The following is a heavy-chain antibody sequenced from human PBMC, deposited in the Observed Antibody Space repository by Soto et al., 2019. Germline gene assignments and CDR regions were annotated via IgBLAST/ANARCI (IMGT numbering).Heavy chain of an antibody. Sequence: SETLSLTCSVSGGSISSRSYSWGWIRQPPGKGLEWIGTIYYSENTYYNPSLKSRVTISVDTSKNQFSLKLSSVTAADTAVYYCAKLAGYCIGNGCHGDYAMDVWGQGTTVTVSS. CDR3: AKLAGYCIGNGCHGDYAMDV. V-gene: IGHV4-39*01. J-gene: IGHJ6*02. CDR1: GGSISSRSYS. CDR2: IYYSENT. D-gene: IGHD2-15*01.